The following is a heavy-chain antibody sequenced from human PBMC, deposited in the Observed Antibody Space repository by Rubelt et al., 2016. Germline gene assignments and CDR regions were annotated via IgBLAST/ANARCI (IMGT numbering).Heavy chain of an antibody. D-gene: IGHD3-22*01. CDR1: GFTVSSTY. CDR3: GTTFYYDNRGSGGI. CDR2: LYSGGST. V-gene: IGHV3-66*01. Sequence: VQLVESGGGLVQPGGSLRLSCAASGFTVSSTYMSWVRQAPEKGLEWVSVLYSGGSTYYADSVKGRFTISRDNAKNSLYLQLSSLRIEDTAVYYGGTTFYYDNRGSGGIWGQGTMVTVSS. J-gene: IGHJ3*02.